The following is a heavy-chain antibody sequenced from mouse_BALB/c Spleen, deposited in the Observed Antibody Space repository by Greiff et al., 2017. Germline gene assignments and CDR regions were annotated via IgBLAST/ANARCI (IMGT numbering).Heavy chain of an antibody. CDR3: ARSPYGNWFAY. V-gene: IGHV14-3*02. CDR1: GFNFKDTY. Sequence: EVMLVESGAELVKPGASVKLSCTASGFNFKDTYMHWVTQRPEQGLEWIGRIDPANGNTKYDPKFQGKATITADTSSNTAYLQLSSLTSEDTAVYYCARSPYGNWFAYWGQGTLVTVSA. J-gene: IGHJ3*01. CDR2: IDPANGNT. D-gene: IGHD2-1*01.